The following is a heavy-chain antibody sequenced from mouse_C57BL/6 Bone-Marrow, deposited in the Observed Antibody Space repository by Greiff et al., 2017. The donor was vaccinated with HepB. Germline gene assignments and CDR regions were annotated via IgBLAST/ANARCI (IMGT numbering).Heavy chain of an antibody. CDR3: ARWRLRRGDYAMDY. CDR2: IDPNSGGT. V-gene: IGHV1-72*01. D-gene: IGHD2-4*01. Sequence: VQLQQPGAELVKPGASVKLSCKASVYTFTSYWMHWVKQRPGRGLEWIGRIDPNSGGTKYNEKFKSKATLTVNKPSSAAYMQLSSLTSEDSAVYYCARWRLRRGDYAMDYWGQGTSVTVSS. J-gene: IGHJ4*01. CDR1: VYTFTSYW.